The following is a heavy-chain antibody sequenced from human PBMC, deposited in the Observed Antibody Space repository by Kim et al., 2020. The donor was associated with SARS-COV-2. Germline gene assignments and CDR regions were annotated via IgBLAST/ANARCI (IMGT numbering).Heavy chain of an antibody. CDR2: IRLGGLPT. V-gene: IGHV3-23*03. CDR3: AAEYASFGQPHYWL. CDR1: GFMFSSYS. J-gene: IGHJ1*01. D-gene: IGHD2-2*01. Sequence: GGSLRLSCAASGFMFSSYSMSWVRQTPGKGLEWVGLIRLGGLPTYSDSLQGRFVVSRDNSLNSLHLQMYSLTAEDTARYFCAAEYASFGQPHYWLWGQGVLVTVSS.